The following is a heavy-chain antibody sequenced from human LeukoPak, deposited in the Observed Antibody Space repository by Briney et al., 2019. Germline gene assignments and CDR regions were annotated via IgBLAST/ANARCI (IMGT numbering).Heavy chain of an antibody. Sequence: PGGSLRLSCAASGFTFSSYAMHWVCQAPGKGLEYVSAISSNGGSTYYANSVKGRFTISRDNSKNTLYLQMGSLRAEDMAVYYCARDYCSGGSCYYFDYWGQGTLVTVSS. CDR2: ISSNGGST. CDR3: ARDYCSGGSCYYFDY. D-gene: IGHD2-15*01. CDR1: GFTFSSYA. J-gene: IGHJ4*02. V-gene: IGHV3-64*01.